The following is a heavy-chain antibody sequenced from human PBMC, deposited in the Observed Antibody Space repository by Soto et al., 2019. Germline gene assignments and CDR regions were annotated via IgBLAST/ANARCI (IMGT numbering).Heavy chain of an antibody. CDR1: GYTITELS. CDR2: FDPEDGET. D-gene: IGHD1-26*01. Sequence: ASVKVSCKVSGYTITELSMHWVRQAHGKGLEWMGGFDPEDGETIYAQKFQGRVTMTEDTSTDTVYLQLSSLRSDDTAVYYCARGITSGSFPPFDLWGQGTLVTVSS. CDR3: ARGITSGSFPPFDL. J-gene: IGHJ4*02. V-gene: IGHV1-24*01.